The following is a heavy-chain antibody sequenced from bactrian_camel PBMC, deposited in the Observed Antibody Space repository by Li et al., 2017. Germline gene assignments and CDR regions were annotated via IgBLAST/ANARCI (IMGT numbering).Heavy chain of an antibody. V-gene: IGHV3S1*01. D-gene: IGHD2*01. CDR1: GYFYTSIC. CDR3: AARDPYCYTKLSVRDFTY. Sequence: HVQLVESGGGSVEAGGSLRLSCAASGYFYTSICMGWFRQGSGKGLEWVSITHPGGVAVYSADSVKGRFTISQDNAKNTVYLQMNSLKPEDTAMYYCAARDPYCYTKLSVRDFTYWGQGTQVTVS. CDR2: THPGGVAV. J-gene: IGHJ6*01.